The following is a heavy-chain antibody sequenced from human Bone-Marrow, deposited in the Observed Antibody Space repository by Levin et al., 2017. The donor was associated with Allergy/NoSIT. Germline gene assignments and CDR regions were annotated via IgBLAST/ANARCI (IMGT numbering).Heavy chain of an antibody. J-gene: IGHJ4*02. Sequence: PGGSLRLSCVASGFTFEDYPFHWFRQSPGKGLEWLAVISYDENQRYYADSVKGRFTLSRDNSKNTVYFHMNTLRGEDTAIYYCARGPFLTGPDYGGQGTLVTVSS. D-gene: IGHD7-27*01. V-gene: IGHV3-30*03. CDR3: ARGPFLTGPDY. CDR1: GFTFEDYP. CDR2: ISYDENQR.